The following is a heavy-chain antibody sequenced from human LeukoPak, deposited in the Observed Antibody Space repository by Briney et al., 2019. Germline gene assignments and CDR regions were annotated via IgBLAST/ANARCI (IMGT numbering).Heavy chain of an antibody. J-gene: IGHJ4*02. Sequence: GGSLRLSCAASGFTFSSYAMHWVRQAPGKGLEWVAVISYDGSNKYYADSVKGRFTISRDNSKNTQYLQMNSLRAEDTAVYYCARDLSYYDSSGYFDYWGQGTLVTVSS. V-gene: IGHV3-30-3*01. D-gene: IGHD3-22*01. CDR1: GFTFSSYA. CDR3: ARDLSYYDSSGYFDY. CDR2: ISYDGSNK.